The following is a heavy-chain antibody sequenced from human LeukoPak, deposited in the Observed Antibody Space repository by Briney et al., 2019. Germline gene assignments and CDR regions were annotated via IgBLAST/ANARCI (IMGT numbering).Heavy chain of an antibody. CDR1: GLSFSSHW. CDR2: INQDGSVI. V-gene: IGHV3-7*01. CDR3: ARHSSSGGHFDY. Sequence: GGSLRLSCAASGLSFSSHWMSWVRQAPGKGLEWVANINQDGSVINYVGSVKGRFTISRDNSKNTLYLQMNSLRAEDTAVYYCARHSSSGGHFDYWGQGTLVTVSS. D-gene: IGHD6-6*01. J-gene: IGHJ4*02.